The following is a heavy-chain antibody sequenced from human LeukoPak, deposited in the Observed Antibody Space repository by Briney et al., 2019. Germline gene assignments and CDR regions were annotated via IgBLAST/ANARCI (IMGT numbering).Heavy chain of an antibody. J-gene: IGHJ4*02. D-gene: IGHD3-22*01. V-gene: IGHV1-3*01. CDR2: INAGNGDT. CDR1: GYTFTSYA. CDR3: ARVWGQGSSGYYPF. Sequence: ASVKVSCKASGYTFTSYAVHWVRQAPGQRLEWMGWINAGNGDTKYSQKFQGRVTITRDTSASTAYMELSSLRSEDTAAYYCARVWGQGSSGYYPFWGQGTLVTVSS.